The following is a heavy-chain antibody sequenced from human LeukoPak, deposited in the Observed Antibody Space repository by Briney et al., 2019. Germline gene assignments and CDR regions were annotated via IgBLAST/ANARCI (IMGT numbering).Heavy chain of an antibody. Sequence: SETLSLTCAVYGGSFSGHYWTWIRQPPGKGLEWIGEISHSGSTTYNPSLNSRVTISVDTSKNQFSLKMSSVTAADTAVYYCARPRYGSGSLDSWGQGTLVTVSS. D-gene: IGHD3-10*01. CDR2: ISHSGST. CDR1: GGSFSGHY. V-gene: IGHV4-34*01. J-gene: IGHJ4*02. CDR3: ARPRYGSGSLDS.